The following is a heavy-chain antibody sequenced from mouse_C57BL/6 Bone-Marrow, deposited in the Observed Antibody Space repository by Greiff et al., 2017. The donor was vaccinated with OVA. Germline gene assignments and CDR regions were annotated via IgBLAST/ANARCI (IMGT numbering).Heavy chain of an antibody. CDR2: INPGSGGT. D-gene: IGHD3-2*02. CDR1: GYAFTNYL. V-gene: IGHV1-54*01. Sequence: QVQLQQSGAELVRPGTSVKVSCKASGYAFTNYLIEWVKQRPGQGLEWIGVINPGSGGTNYTEKFKGKATLTADKSSSTAYMQLSSLTSEDSAVYFCARSLDSSGYGFAYWGQGTLVTVSA. J-gene: IGHJ3*01. CDR3: ARSLDSSGYGFAY.